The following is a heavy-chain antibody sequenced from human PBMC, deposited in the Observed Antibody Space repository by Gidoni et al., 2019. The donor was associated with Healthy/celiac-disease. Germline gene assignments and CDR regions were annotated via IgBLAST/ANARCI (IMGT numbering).Heavy chain of an antibody. J-gene: IGHJ5*02. CDR3: ARGGAAIVTIWFDP. Sequence: SLKSRVTISVDTSKNQFSLKLSSVTAADTAVYYCARGGAAIVTIWFDPWGQGTLVTVSS. V-gene: IGHV4-59*09. D-gene: IGHD3-16*02.